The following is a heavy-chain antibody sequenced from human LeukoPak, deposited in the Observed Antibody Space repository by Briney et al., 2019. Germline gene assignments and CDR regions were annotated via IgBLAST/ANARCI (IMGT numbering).Heavy chain of an antibody. J-gene: IGHJ4*02. V-gene: IGHV4-59*01. CDR3: ARLRGSLPPYFDY. Sequence: PSVTLSLTCTVSGCSISSYYWSWLRQPPGKGLEWIGYIYYSGSTNYNPSLKSLITISVDTSKNPFFVQMSLVTAADTAVYYCARLRGSLPPYFDYWGQGTLVTVSS. CDR2: IYYSGST. D-gene: IGHD3-10*01. CDR1: GCSISSYY.